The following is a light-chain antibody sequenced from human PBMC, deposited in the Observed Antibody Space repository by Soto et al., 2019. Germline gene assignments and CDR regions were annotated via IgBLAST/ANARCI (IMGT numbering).Light chain of an antibody. J-gene: IGKJ1*01. CDR2: GAS. Sequence: EIVMTQSPATLSVSPGERATLSCRASQSVSSNLAWYQQKPGQAPRLLIYGASTRATGIPARFSGSGSGTEFTLTIGSLQSEDFAVYYCQQYNNWPPWTFGQGTEV. V-gene: IGKV3-15*01. CDR1: QSVSSN. CDR3: QQYNNWPPWT.